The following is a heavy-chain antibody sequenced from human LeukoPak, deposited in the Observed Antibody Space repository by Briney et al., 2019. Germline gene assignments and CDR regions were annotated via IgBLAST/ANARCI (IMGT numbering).Heavy chain of an antibody. CDR1: GGSISNYY. D-gene: IGHD5-24*01. CDR2: VYYTGST. Sequence: SETLSLTCPVSGGSISNYYYWAWIRQPPGKGLEWIGYVYYTGSTNFNPSLKSRVTMSLDTSRNQFSLKLTSLTAADTAVYYCARGAMATTPFFDYWGQGTLVTVSS. J-gene: IGHJ4*02. CDR3: ARGAMATTPFFDY. V-gene: IGHV4-59*01.